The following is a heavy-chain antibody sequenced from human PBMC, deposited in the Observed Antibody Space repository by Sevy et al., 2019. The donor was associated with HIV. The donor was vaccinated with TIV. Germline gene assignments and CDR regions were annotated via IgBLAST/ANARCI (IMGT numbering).Heavy chain of an antibody. Sequence: ASVKVSCKASGYTFTGYHMHWVRQAPGQGLEWMGWINPNSGGTNYAQKFQGRVTMTRDTSISTAYMELSRLRSDDTAVYYCASCSWILEQYGMDVWGQGTTVTVSS. CDR3: ASCSWILEQYGMDV. CDR1: GYTFTGYH. CDR2: INPNSGGT. J-gene: IGHJ6*02. D-gene: IGHD5-18*01. V-gene: IGHV1-2*02.